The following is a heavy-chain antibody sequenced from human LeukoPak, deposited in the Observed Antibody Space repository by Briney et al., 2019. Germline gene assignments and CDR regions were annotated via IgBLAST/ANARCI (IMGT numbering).Heavy chain of an antibody. V-gene: IGHV4-34*01. Sequence: PSETLSLTCAVYGGSFSGYYWSWIRQPPGKGLEWIGEINHSGSTNYNPSLKSRVTISVDTSKNQFSLKLSSVTAADTAVYYCARDLSRGFDPWGQGTLVTVSS. CDR3: ARDLSRGFDP. D-gene: IGHD2/OR15-2a*01. CDR2: INHSGST. CDR1: GGSFSGYY. J-gene: IGHJ5*02.